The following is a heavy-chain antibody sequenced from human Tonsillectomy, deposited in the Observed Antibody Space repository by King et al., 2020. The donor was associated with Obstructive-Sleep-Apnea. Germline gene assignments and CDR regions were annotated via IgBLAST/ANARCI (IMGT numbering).Heavy chain of an antibody. J-gene: IGHJ6*02. D-gene: IGHD1-26*01. Sequence: HVQLVESGAEVKKPGATVKVSCKASGYTFTDSNIHWVRQAPGHGLEWLRRINPNSGGSNYAQKFQGRVTMNRDTSISSAYMELSRLRSDDTALCYCARDAVGATSLSTGADYGMDVWGQGTTVTVSS. V-gene: IGHV1-2*06. CDR3: ARDAVGATSLSTGADYGMDV. CDR2: INPNSGGS. CDR1: GYTFTDSN.